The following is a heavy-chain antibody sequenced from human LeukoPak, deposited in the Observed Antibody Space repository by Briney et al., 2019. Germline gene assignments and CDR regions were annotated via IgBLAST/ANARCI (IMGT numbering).Heavy chain of an antibody. CDR2: ISGGGSST. Sequence: PGGSLRLSCAASGFTFTTYGMSWVRQAPGKGLEWVSTISGGGSSTYYADSVRGRFTISRDNSKNTLSLQMNSLGAEDTAIYYCAKSRSDWTHFDYWGQGTLVTVSS. V-gene: IGHV3-23*01. CDR3: AKSRSDWTHFDY. D-gene: IGHD1-26*01. J-gene: IGHJ4*02. CDR1: GFTFTTYG.